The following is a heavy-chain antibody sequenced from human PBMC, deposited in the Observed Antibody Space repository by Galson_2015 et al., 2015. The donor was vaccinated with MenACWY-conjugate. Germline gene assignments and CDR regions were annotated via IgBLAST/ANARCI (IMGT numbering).Heavy chain of an antibody. J-gene: IGHJ6*02. V-gene: IGHV3-72*01. CDR2: TRNKANSYTT. CDR3: ARAGYSYGPYYYYGMDV. CDR1: GFTFSDHY. Sequence: SLRLSCAASGFTFSDHYMDWVRQAPGKGLEWVGRTRNKANSYTTEYAASVKGRFTISRDDSKNSLYLQMNSLKTEDTAVYYCARAGYSYGPYYYYGMDVWGQGTAVTVSS. D-gene: IGHD5-18*01.